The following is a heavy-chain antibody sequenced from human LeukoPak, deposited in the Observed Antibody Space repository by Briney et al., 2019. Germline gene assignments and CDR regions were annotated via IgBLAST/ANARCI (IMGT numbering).Heavy chain of an antibody. CDR3: ARLPPVQLWFGESAFDY. J-gene: IGHJ4*02. V-gene: IGHV5-51*01. Sequence: GESLKISCEGSGYNFSNCLIGWVRQMPGKGLEWMGIIYPGDSDTRYGPSFQGQVTISADKSISTAYLQWSSLKASDTAMYYCARLPPVQLWFGESAFDYWGQGTLVTVSS. CDR2: IYPGDSDT. CDR1: GYNFSNCL. D-gene: IGHD3-10*01.